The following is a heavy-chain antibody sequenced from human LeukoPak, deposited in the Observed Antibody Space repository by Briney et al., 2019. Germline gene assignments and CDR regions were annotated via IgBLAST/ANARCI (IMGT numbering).Heavy chain of an antibody. V-gene: IGHV6-1*01. CDR1: GDSVSSINGS. CDR2: TYYRSKWYT. CDR3: ARDLGKTGWHTFDF. Sequence: SQTLSLTCAISGDSVSSINGSWNWIRQSPSRGLEWLGRTYYRSKWYTDYAESIRGRITINPDTSKNHFSLQLTSVTPDDTAVYYCARDLGKTGWHTFDFWGQGTLVTVSS. J-gene: IGHJ4*02. D-gene: IGHD6-19*01.